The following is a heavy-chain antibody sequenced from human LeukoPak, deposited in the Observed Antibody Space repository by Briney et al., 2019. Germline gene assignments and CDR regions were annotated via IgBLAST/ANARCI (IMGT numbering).Heavy chain of an antibody. CDR1: GGSFSGYY. CDR2: VNHSGST. J-gene: IGHJ4*02. CDR3: ARDVTGSASDY. D-gene: IGHD1-1*01. Sequence: SETLSLTCAVYGGSFSGYYWSWIRQSPGKGLEWIGEVNHSGSTNYNPSLKIRVTISVDTSKNQFSLKLSSVTAADTAVYYCARDVTGSASDYWGQGTLVTVSS. V-gene: IGHV4-34*01.